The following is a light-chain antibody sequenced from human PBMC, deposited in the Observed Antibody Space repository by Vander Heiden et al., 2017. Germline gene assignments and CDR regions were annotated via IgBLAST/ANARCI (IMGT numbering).Light chain of an antibody. Sequence: DIQMTQSPSSLSASVGDRVTITCRASQSISSYLNWYQQKPGKAPKLLIYAASSLQSGVPSRFSGSGSGTDFTLTISSLQPEDFATYYWQQSYSTPQTLGNGTKVEIK. CDR1: QSISSY. CDR3: QQSYSTPQT. J-gene: IGKJ1*01. V-gene: IGKV1-39*01. CDR2: AAS.